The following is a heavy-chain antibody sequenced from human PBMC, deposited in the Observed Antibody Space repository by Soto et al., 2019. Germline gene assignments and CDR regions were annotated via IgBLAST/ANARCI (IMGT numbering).Heavy chain of an antibody. J-gene: IGHJ4*02. CDR3: ARDEYFDWPAAD. D-gene: IGHD3-9*01. CDR1: GGTFSSYA. Sequence: GASVKVSCKASGGTFSSYAISWVRQAPGQGLEWMGGIIPIFGTANYAQKFQGRVTITRDTSASTAYMELSSLRSEDTAVYYCARDEYFDWPAADWGQGTLVTVSS. CDR2: IIPIFGTA. V-gene: IGHV1-69*05.